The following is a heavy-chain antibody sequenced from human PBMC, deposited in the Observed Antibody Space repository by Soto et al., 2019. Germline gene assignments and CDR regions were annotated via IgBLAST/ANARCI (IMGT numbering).Heavy chain of an antibody. CDR1: GYTFSNYY. V-gene: IGHV1-46*03. D-gene: IGHD3-10*01. CDR3: TRGESFDL. CDR2: LSPTGAST. Sequence: QLVQSGTEVRKPGASVKISCQASGYTFSNYYLHWLRQAPGQGLEWMGTLSPTGASTSYAHKFQDRVTMTTVTSTTTVFMELNSLRSDDTAVYYCTRGESFDLWGQGTLVAVSS. J-gene: IGHJ4*02.